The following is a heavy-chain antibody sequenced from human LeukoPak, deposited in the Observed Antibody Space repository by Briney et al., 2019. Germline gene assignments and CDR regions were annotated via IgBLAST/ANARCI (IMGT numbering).Heavy chain of an antibody. Sequence: SETLSLTCAVYGGSFSGYYWSWIRQPPGKGLEWIGEINHSGSTNYNPSLKSRVTISVDTSKNQFSLKLSSVTAADTAVYYCAREWELLPRLDYWGQGTLVTVSS. D-gene: IGHD1-26*01. J-gene: IGHJ4*02. CDR3: AREWELLPRLDY. CDR1: GGSFSGYY. CDR2: INHSGST. V-gene: IGHV4-34*01.